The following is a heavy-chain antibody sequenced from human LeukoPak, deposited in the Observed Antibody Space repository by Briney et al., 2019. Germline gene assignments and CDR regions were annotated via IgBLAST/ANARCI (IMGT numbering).Heavy chain of an antibody. CDR1: GFTFSSYA. CDR2: ISGSGGST. D-gene: IGHD6-19*01. Sequence: GGSLRLSCAASGFTFSSYAMSWVRQAPGKGLEWVSAISGSGGSTYYADSVKGRFTISRDDSKNTLYLQMNSLRAEDTAVYYCAKDSRRRAVAGIFDYWGQGTLVTVSS. J-gene: IGHJ4*02. CDR3: AKDSRRRAVAGIFDY. V-gene: IGHV3-23*01.